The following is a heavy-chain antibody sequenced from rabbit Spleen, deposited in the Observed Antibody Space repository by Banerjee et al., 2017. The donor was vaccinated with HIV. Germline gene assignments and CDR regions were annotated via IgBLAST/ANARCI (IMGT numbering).Heavy chain of an antibody. V-gene: IGHV1S45*01. CDR3: ARDAAGREDFNL. Sequence: LEESGGGLVKPGGTLTLTCTVSGFSFSSSDWICWVRQAPGKGLEWIGCIYTGSSGTTYYASWAKGRFTISKTSSTTVTLQMTSLTAADTATYFCARDAAGREDFNLWGPGTLVTVS. D-gene: IGHD4-2*01. CDR2: IYTGSSGTT. CDR1: GFSFSSSDW. J-gene: IGHJ4*01.